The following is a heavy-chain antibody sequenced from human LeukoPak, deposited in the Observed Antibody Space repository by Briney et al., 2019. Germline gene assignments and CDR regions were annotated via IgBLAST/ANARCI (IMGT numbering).Heavy chain of an antibody. CDR2: IYHSGTT. J-gene: IGHJ4*02. CDR1: GDSMTRGGCY. CDR3: ARAVDYRNYFDY. Sequence: SETLSLTCTVSGDSMTRGGCYSSWVRQHPGKGLEWVGFIYHSGTTFYNPSLESRATISVDTSQNQFSLKLTSVTAADTAVYYCARAVDYRNYFDYWGQGTLVTVSS. V-gene: IGHV4-31*03. D-gene: IGHD4-11*01.